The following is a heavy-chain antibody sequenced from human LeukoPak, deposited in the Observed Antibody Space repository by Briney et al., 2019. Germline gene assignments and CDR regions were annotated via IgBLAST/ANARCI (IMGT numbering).Heavy chain of an antibody. CDR2: IIPIFGTA. D-gene: IGHD3-3*01. V-gene: IGHV1-69*13. CDR1: GGTFRSFA. Sequence: GASVKVSCKASGGTFRSFAISWVRQAPGQGLEWMGGIIPIFGTANYAQKFQGRVTITADESTSTAYMELSSLRSEDTAVYYCARDRRRLRFLEWNPRPSYCFDYWGQGTLVTVSS. CDR3: ARDRRRLRFLEWNPRPSYCFDY. J-gene: IGHJ4*02.